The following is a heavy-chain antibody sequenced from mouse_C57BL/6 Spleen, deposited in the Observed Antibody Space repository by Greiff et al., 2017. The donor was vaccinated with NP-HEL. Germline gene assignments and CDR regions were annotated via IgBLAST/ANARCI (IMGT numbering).Heavy chain of an antibody. J-gene: IGHJ2*01. CDR1: GYTFTDYN. V-gene: IGHV1-22*01. D-gene: IGHD1-1*01. Sequence: EVQLQQSGPELVKPGASVKMSCKASGYTFTDYNMHWVKQSHGKSLEWIGYINPNNGGTSYNQKFKGKATLTVNKSSSTAYMELRSLTSEDSAVYYCARKGELLRSGDYCDYWRQGTTLTVSS. CDR2: INPNNGGT. CDR3: ARKGELLRSGDYCDY.